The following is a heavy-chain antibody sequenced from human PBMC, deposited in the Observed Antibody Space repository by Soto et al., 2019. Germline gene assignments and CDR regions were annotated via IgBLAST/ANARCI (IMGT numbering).Heavy chain of an antibody. CDR3: AGTVTTDYYYYYMDV. Sequence: SETLSLTCTVSGGSISSGGYYWSWIRQHPGKGLEWIGYIYYSGSTYYNPSLKSRVTISVDTSKNQFSLKLSSVTAADTAVYYCAGTVTTDYYYYYMDVWGKGTTVTVSS. J-gene: IGHJ6*03. D-gene: IGHD4-17*01. CDR1: GGSISSGGYY. V-gene: IGHV4-31*03. CDR2: IYYSGST.